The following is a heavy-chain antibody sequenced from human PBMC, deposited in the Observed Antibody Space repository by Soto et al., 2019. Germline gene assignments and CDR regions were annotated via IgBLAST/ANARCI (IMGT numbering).Heavy chain of an antibody. CDR1: GYTFTSYD. D-gene: IGHD3-3*01. CDR3: ARGWLRPPGGRVRFLEWVHWFDP. J-gene: IGHJ5*02. CDR2: MNPNSGNT. Sequence: QVQLVQSGAEVKKPGASVKVSCKASGYTFTSYDINWVRQATGQGLEWMGWMNPNSGNTGYAQKFQGRVTMTRNTSISTAYMELSSLRSEDTAVYYGARGWLRPPGGRVRFLEWVHWFDPWGQGTLVNVSS. V-gene: IGHV1-8*01.